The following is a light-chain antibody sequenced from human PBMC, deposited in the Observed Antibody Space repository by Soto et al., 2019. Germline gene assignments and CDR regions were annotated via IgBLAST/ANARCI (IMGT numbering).Light chain of an antibody. J-gene: IGLJ3*02. V-gene: IGLV2-14*01. CDR1: SSDVGGYNY. CDR3: ISYTSSSTWV. Sequence: QSALTQPASVSGSPGQSITISCTGTSSDVGGYNYVSWYQQHPGTAPNLMIYEVSNRPSGVSDRFSGSRSGNTASLTISGLQAEDESDYYCISYTSSSTWVFGGGTQLTVL. CDR2: EVS.